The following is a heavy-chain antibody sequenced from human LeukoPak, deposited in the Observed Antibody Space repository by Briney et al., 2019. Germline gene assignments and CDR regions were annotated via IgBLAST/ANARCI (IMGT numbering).Heavy chain of an antibody. CDR1: GGIFSSYA. Sequence: SVKVSCKASGGIFSSYAISWVRQAPGQGLEWMGRIIPILGIANYAQKFQGRVTITADKSTSTAYMYLSSLRSEDTAVYYCARDLPPYYFDYWGQGTLVTVSS. CDR3: ARDLPPYYFDY. CDR2: IIPILGIA. J-gene: IGHJ4*02. V-gene: IGHV1-69*04.